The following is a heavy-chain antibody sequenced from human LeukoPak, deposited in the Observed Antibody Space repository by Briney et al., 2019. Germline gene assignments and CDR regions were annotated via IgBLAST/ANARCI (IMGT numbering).Heavy chain of an antibody. V-gene: IGHV3-21*01. Sequence: GGSLRLSCAAPGFTFSSYSMNWVRQAPGKGLEWVSSISSSSSYIYYADSVKGRFTISRDNAKNSLYLQMNSLRAEDTAVYYCASATGDCSGGSCYGDAFDIWGQGTMVTVSS. CDR3: ASATGDCSGGSCYGDAFDI. CDR2: ISSSSSYI. D-gene: IGHD2-15*01. CDR1: GFTFSSYS. J-gene: IGHJ3*02.